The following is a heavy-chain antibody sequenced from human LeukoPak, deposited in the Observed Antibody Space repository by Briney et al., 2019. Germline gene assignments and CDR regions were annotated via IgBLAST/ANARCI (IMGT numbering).Heavy chain of an antibody. D-gene: IGHD3-22*01. J-gene: IGHJ3*02. V-gene: IGHV3-23*01. Sequence: GGSLRLSCAASGFTFSSYWMHWVRQAPGKGLVWVSAISGSGGSTYYADSVKGRFTISRDNSKNTLYLQMNSLRAEDTAVYYCAKFDYYDSSGYYNKVLDAFDIWGQGTMVTVSS. CDR2: ISGSGGST. CDR3: AKFDYYDSSGYYNKVLDAFDI. CDR1: GFTFSSYW.